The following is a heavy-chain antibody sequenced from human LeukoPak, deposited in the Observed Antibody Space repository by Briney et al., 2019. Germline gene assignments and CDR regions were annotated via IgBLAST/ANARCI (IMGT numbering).Heavy chain of an antibody. J-gene: IGHJ4*02. CDR2: IYYSGST. Sequence: KPSETLSLTCTVSGVSISRYYWSWIRQPPGKGLDWIGYIYYSGSTNYNPSLKSRVTISVDASKNQFSLNLTSVTAADTAVYFCARGTPLRVLDYWGQGILVTVSS. V-gene: IGHV4-59*01. CDR3: ARGTPLRVLDY. D-gene: IGHD1/OR15-1a*01. CDR1: GVSISRYY.